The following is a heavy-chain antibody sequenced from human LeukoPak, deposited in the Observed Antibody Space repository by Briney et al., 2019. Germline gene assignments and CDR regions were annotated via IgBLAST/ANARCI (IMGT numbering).Heavy chain of an antibody. Sequence: PGGSLRLSCAASGFTFSSYSMNWVRQAPGKGLEWVSYISSSSSTRYYADSVKGRLTISRDNSKNTMYLQMNSLRVEDTAVYYCVKGRDTSLGIFDYWGQGTLVTVSS. J-gene: IGHJ4*02. CDR3: VKGRDTSLGIFDY. CDR1: GFTFSSYS. D-gene: IGHD5-18*01. V-gene: IGHV3-48*01. CDR2: ISSSSSTR.